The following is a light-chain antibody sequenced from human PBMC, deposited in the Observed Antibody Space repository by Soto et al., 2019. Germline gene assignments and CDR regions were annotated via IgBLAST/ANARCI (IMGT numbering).Light chain of an antibody. Sequence: EITMTQSPATLSASPGERATLSCGASQSVSSNLAWYQQKPGQAPRLLIYGASTRATGIPARFSGSGSGTEFTLTISSLQSEDFAVYYCQQYNNWPKTFGQGTKVDIK. CDR1: QSVSSN. V-gene: IGKV3-15*01. CDR3: QQYNNWPKT. J-gene: IGKJ2*01. CDR2: GAS.